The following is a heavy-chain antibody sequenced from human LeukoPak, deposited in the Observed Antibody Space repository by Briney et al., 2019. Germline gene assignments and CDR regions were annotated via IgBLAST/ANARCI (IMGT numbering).Heavy chain of an antibody. J-gene: IGHJ2*01. D-gene: IGHD3-9*01. V-gene: IGHV4-59*01. CDR2: IYYSGST. Sequence: SETLSLTCTVSGGSISSYYWSWIRQPPGKGLEWIGYIYYSGSTNYNPSLKSRVTISVDTSKNQFSLKLSSVTAADTAVYYCARVAYDILTGRRHPWYFDLWGRGTLVTVSS. CDR1: GGSISSYY. CDR3: ARVAYDILTGRRHPWYFDL.